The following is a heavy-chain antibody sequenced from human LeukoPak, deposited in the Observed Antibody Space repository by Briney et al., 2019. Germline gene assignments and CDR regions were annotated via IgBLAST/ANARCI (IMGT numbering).Heavy chain of an antibody. D-gene: IGHD3-10*01. CDR3: ARARGLGPGGWFDL. Sequence: PGGSLRLSCAASGFTFSSYSMNWVRQAPGKGPEWVSYISSSSSTIYYADSVRGRFTISRDNAKSSLYLQMNSLRSEDTAVYYCARARGLGPGGWFDLWGQGTLVTVSS. J-gene: IGHJ5*02. V-gene: IGHV3-48*04. CDR2: ISSSSSTI. CDR1: GFTFSSYS.